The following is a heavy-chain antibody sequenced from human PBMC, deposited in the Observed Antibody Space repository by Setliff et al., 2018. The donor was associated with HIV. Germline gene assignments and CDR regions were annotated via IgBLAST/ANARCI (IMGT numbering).Heavy chain of an antibody. CDR2: IYYSGTT. CDR3: ARPRLRGSGAFDI. CDR1: GDSISSSTFY. Sequence: SETLSLTCTVSGDSISSSTFYWGWIRQPPGKGLEWIGSIYYSGTTYCNPSLKSRVAISVDTSKNQFSLKLSSVTAADTAVYYCARPRLRGSGAFDIWGQGTTVTVSS. J-gene: IGHJ3*02. D-gene: IGHD2-21*01. V-gene: IGHV4-39*01.